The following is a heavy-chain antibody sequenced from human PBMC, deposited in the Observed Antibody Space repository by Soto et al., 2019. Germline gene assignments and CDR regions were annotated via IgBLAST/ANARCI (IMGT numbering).Heavy chain of an antibody. CDR1: GFTFSSYA. J-gene: IGHJ6*02. CDR3: IGCSGGSCFLDGMDV. Sequence: SGGSLRLSCAASGFTFSSYAMSWVRQAPGKGLEWVSAISGSGGSTYYADSVKGRFTISRDNSKNTLYLQMNSLRAEDTAVYFGIGCSGGSCFLDGMDVWGQGTTVTVSS. CDR2: ISGSGGST. V-gene: IGHV3-23*01. D-gene: IGHD2-15*01.